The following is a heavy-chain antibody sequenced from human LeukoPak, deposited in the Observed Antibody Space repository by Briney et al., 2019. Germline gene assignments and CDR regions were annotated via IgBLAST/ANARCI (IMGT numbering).Heavy chain of an antibody. CDR1: GGSISNYF. J-gene: IGHJ6*03. V-gene: IGHV4-4*07. Sequence: SETPSLTCTVSGGSISNYFWSWIRQAAGKGPDWIERSFISGSTNYNPSLKSRVTMSVDTSKNQFYLNLNSVTAADSAVYYCTRGGGRRGNGYYYMDVWGKGTTVTVSS. CDR2: SFISGST. D-gene: IGHD2-8*01. CDR3: TRGGGRRGNGYYYMDV.